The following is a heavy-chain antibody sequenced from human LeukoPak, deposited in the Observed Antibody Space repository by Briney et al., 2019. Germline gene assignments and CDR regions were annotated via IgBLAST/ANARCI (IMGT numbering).Heavy chain of an antibody. V-gene: IGHV3-30*18. D-gene: IGHD1-26*01. CDR2: ISYDGKNK. CDR3: AKDGDILGAAYYFDY. Sequence: PGGSLRLSCAASGFTFSRYGMHWARQAPGKGLEWVAVISYDGKNKYSVDSVKGRFTISRDNSKNTLYLQMNSLRAEDTAVYYCAKDGDILGAAYYFDYWGQGTLVTVSS. J-gene: IGHJ4*02. CDR1: GFTFSRYG.